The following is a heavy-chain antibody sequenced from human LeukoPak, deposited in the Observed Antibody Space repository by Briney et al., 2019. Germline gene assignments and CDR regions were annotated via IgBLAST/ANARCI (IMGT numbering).Heavy chain of an antibody. Sequence: PGGSLRLSCAASGFTFSSYSMNRVRQAPEKGLEWVSSISSSSSYIYYADSVKGRFTISRDNAKNSLYLQMNSLRAEDTAVYYCASRSDYGDPHYWGQGTLVTVSS. D-gene: IGHD4-17*01. CDR2: ISSSSSYI. J-gene: IGHJ4*02. V-gene: IGHV3-21*01. CDR1: GFTFSSYS. CDR3: ASRSDYGDPHY.